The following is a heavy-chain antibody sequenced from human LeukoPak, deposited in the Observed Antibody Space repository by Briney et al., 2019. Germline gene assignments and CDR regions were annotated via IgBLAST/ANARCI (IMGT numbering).Heavy chain of an antibody. J-gene: IGHJ4*02. V-gene: IGHV1-2*02. CDR3: ARDLGYYYGSGSYGSLDY. CDR2: INPNSGGT. CDR1: GYTFTGYY. Sequence: EASVKVSCKASGYTFTGYYTHWVRQAPGQGLEWMGWINPNSGGTNYAQKFQGRVTMTRDTSISTAYMELSRLRSDDTAVYYCARDLGYYYGSGSYGSLDYWGQGTLVTVSS. D-gene: IGHD3-10*01.